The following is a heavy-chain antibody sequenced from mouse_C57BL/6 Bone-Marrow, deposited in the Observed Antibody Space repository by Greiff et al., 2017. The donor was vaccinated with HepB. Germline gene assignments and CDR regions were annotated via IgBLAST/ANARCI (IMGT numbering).Heavy chain of an antibody. CDR1: GFTFSDYY. CDR2: ISNGGGST. Sequence: EVKLVESGGGLVQPGGSLKLPCAASGFTFSDYYMYWVRQTPEKRLEWVAYISNGGGSTYYPDTVKGRFTISRDNAKNTLYLQMSRLKSEDTAMYYCARQDYCSRPWFAYWGQGTLLTVSA. V-gene: IGHV5-12*01. CDR3: ARQDYCSRPWFAY. J-gene: IGHJ3*01. D-gene: IGHD1-1*01.